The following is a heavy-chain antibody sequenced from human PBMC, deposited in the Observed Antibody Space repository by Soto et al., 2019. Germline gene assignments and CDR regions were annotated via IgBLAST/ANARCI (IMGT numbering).Heavy chain of an antibody. J-gene: IGHJ4*02. CDR3: AKAGGGYYGSGSYPDY. V-gene: IGHV3-9*01. Sequence: EVQLVESGGGLVQPGRSLRLSCAASGFTFDDYAMHWVRQAPGKGLEWVSGISWDSGSIGYADSVKGRFTISRDNAKNSLYLQMNSLRAEDTALYYCAKAGGGYYGSGSYPDYWGQGTLVTVSS. CDR1: GFTFDDYA. CDR2: ISWDSGSI. D-gene: IGHD3-10*01.